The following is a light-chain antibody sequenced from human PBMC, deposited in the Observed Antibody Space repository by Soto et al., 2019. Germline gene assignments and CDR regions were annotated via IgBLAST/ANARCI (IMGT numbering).Light chain of an antibody. Sequence: QSALTQPPSASGSPGQSVTISCTGTSSDVGGYNYDSWYQQHPGKAPKLMIYEVSKRPSGVPDRFSGSKSGNTASLTVSGLQAEDEADYYCSSYAGSNNFEVFGGGTKVTVL. CDR3: SSYAGSNNFEV. J-gene: IGLJ2*01. CDR1: SSDVGGYNY. CDR2: EVS. V-gene: IGLV2-8*01.